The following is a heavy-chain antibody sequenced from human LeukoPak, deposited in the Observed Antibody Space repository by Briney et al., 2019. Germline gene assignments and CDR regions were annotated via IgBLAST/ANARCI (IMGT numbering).Heavy chain of an antibody. J-gene: IGHJ3*02. Sequence: RASETLSLTCTVSGGSISSYYWSWIRQPPGKGLEWIGYIYYSGSTNYNPSLKSRVTISVDTSKNQFSLKLSSVTAADTAVYYCASPARVSGYPVWRAFDIWGQGTMVTVSS. D-gene: IGHD3-3*01. CDR2: IYYSGST. V-gene: IGHV4-59*12. CDR1: GGSISSYY. CDR3: ASPARVSGYPVWRAFDI.